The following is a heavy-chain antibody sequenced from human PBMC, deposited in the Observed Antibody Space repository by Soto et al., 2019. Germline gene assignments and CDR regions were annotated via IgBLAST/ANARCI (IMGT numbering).Heavy chain of an antibody. Sequence: QVQLVQSGAEVKNPGASVKVSCKTSDYTFTKYDVGWVRQAPGQGLEWMGWISGSSGNANYAEKVQGKITLTTDTSTSTAYIELRSLRSDDTAVYYCAREMAGLGGEYDYWGQGTLVTVSS. D-gene: IGHD3-16*01. CDR1: DYTFTKYD. CDR3: AREMAGLGGEYDY. J-gene: IGHJ4*02. CDR2: ISGSSGNA. V-gene: IGHV1-18*01.